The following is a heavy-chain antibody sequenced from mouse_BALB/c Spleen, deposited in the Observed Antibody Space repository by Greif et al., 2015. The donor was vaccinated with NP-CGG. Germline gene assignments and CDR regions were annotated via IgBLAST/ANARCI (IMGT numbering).Heavy chain of an antibody. V-gene: IGHV1-9*01. J-gene: IGHJ3*01. CDR1: GYTFSSYW. CDR3: ARGNWFAY. D-gene: IGHD2-1*01. Sequence: QVQLKQSGAELMKPGASVKISCKATGYTFSSYWIEWVKQRPGHGLEWIGEILPGSGSTNYNEKFKGKATFTVDTSSNTAFMQLSSLTSEDSAVYYCARGNWFAYWGQGTLVTVSA. CDR2: ILPGSGST.